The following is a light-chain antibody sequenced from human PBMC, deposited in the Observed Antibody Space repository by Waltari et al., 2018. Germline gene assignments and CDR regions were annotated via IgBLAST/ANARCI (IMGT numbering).Light chain of an antibody. CDR1: SSDVGAYNY. CDR3: SSYISSSTLEL. Sequence: QSALTQPASVSGSPGQSITISCTGTSSDVGAYNYVSWYQQHPGKAPKLMIFDVRNRPSGGSNRCSGSKAGNTASLTISGLQAEDEADYYCSSYISSSTLELFGGGTSLTVL. J-gene: IGLJ2*01. V-gene: IGLV2-14*03. CDR2: DVR.